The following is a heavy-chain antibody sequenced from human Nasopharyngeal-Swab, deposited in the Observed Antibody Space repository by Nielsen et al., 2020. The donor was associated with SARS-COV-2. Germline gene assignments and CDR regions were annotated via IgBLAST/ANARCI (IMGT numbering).Heavy chain of an antibody. J-gene: IGHJ6*02. D-gene: IGHD3-3*01. CDR2: IGTAGDT. Sequence: GESLKISCAASGFTFSSYDMHWVRQATRKGLEWVSAIGTAGDTYYPGSVKGRFTISRENAKNSLYLQMNSLRAGDTAVYYCARAGRVAYYDFWSGYYPPYYYYGMDVWGQGTTVTVSS. CDR3: ARAGRVAYYDFWSGYYPPYYYYGMDV. CDR1: GFTFSSYD. V-gene: IGHV3-13*04.